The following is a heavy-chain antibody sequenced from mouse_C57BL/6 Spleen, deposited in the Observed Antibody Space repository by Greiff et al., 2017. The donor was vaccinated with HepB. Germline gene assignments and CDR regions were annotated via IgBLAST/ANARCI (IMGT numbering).Heavy chain of an antibody. CDR1: GFTFSDYY. Sequence: EVQLVESEGGLVQPGSSMKLSCTASGFTFSDYYMAWVRQVPEKGLEWVANINYDGSSTYYLDSLKSRFIISIDNAKNILYLQMSSLTSEDTATYYCGRAQYSNYLYYFDFWGQGTTLTVSS. V-gene: IGHV5-16*01. J-gene: IGHJ2*01. CDR2: INYDGSST. CDR3: GRAQYSNYLYYFDF. D-gene: IGHD2-5*01.